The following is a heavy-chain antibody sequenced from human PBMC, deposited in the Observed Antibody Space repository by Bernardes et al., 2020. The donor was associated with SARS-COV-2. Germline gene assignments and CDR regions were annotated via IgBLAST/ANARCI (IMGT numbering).Heavy chain of an antibody. J-gene: IGHJ5*02. Sequence: ETLSLTCTVSGGSLTNHYWSWIRQPPGKGLEWIGYIYYSGNTNYNPSLKSRVTLSLDTSKNQFSLKLSSVNAADTAVYYCARGRLDYGDSHPWGQGTLVTVSS. CDR1: GGSLTNHY. D-gene: IGHD4-17*01. V-gene: IGHV4-59*11. CDR2: IYYSGNT. CDR3: ARGRLDYGDSHP.